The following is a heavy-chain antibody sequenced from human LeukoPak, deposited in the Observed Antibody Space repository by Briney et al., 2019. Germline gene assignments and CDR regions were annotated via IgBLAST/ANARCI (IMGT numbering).Heavy chain of an antibody. Sequence: PGGSLRLSCAASGFTFSSYAMSWVRQAPGKGLEWVSAISGSGGSTYYADSVKGRFTISRDNSKNTLYLQMNSLRAEDTAVYYCAKYAYDSSGYVDYFDYWGQGTLVTVSS. CDR2: ISGSGGST. D-gene: IGHD3-22*01. CDR3: AKYAYDSSGYVDYFDY. J-gene: IGHJ4*02. V-gene: IGHV3-23*01. CDR1: GFTFSSYA.